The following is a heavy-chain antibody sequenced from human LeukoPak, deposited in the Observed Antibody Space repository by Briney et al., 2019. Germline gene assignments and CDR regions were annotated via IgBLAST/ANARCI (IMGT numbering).Heavy chain of an antibody. CDR1: GYTLTELS. Sequence: EASVTVSCKVSGYTLTELSMHWVRQAPGKGLEWMGGFDPEDGETIYAQKFQGRVTMTEDTSTDTAYMELSSLRSEDTAVYYCATVLRYFDWLLYSGFWFDPWGQGTLVTVSS. CDR3: ATVLRYFDWLLYSGFWFDP. J-gene: IGHJ5*02. CDR2: FDPEDGET. V-gene: IGHV1-24*01. D-gene: IGHD3-9*01.